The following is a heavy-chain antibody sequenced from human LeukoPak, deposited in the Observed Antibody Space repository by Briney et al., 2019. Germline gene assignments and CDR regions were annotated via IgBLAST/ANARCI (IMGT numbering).Heavy chain of an antibody. Sequence: PGGSLRLSCVASGFTFTNYAMSWVRQGPGKGLEWVSGVSGTGGSTYSADSVKGRFTISRDNSKNTLYLQMNSLRAEDTAVYYCANVAATKFYYFDYWGQGTLVTVSS. J-gene: IGHJ4*02. D-gene: IGHD1-26*01. CDR1: GFTFTNYA. V-gene: IGHV3-23*01. CDR2: VSGTGGST. CDR3: ANVAATKFYYFDY.